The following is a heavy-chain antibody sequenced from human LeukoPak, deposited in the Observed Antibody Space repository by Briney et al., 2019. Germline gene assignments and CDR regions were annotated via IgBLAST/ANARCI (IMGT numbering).Heavy chain of an antibody. CDR1: GFTFSSYW. CDR3: ARDDSPGYFDH. CDR2: ITSDGSAT. D-gene: IGHD2-15*01. Sequence: GGSLRLSCAVSGFTFSSYWMHWVRQSPGKGLAWVSRITSDGSATDYADSVRGRFTVSRDNAKNTLFLHMDSLRVEDTAVYYCARDDSPGYFDHWGRGTLVTVSS. V-gene: IGHV3-74*01. J-gene: IGHJ2*01.